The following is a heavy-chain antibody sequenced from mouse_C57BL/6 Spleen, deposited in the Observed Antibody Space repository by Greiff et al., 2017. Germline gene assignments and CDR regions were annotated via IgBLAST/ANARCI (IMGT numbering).Heavy chain of an antibody. CDR3: ARNYGSSYFAN. J-gene: IGHJ2*01. CDR1: GYSFTGYY. Sequence: EVQLQQSGPELVKPGASVQISCKASGYSFTGYYMNWVKQSPEKSLEWIGEINPSTGGTTYNQKFKAKATLTVDKSSSTAYMQLKSLTSEDSAVYYCARNYGSSYFANWGQGTTLTVFS. CDR2: INPSTGGT. V-gene: IGHV1-42*01. D-gene: IGHD1-1*01.